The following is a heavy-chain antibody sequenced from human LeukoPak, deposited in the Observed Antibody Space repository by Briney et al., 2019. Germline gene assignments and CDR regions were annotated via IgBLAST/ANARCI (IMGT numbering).Heavy chain of an antibody. V-gene: IGHV1-2*02. J-gene: IGHJ4*02. CDR3: ARDERYDSSGYPFDY. CDR2: INPNSGGT. CDR1: GYTFTRFS. D-gene: IGHD3-22*01. Sequence: WASVKVSCKAYGYTFTRFSVSWVRQAPGQGLEWMGWINPNSGGTNYAQKFQGRVTMTRDTSISTAYMELSRLRSDDTAVYYCARDERYDSSGYPFDYWGQGTLVTVSS.